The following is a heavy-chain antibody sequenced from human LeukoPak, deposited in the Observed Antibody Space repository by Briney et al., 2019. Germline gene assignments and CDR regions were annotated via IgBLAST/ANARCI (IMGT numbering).Heavy chain of an antibody. CDR3: ARATAAAGFDY. Sequence: GGSLRLSCAASGFTVSSNYMGWVRQAPGKGREWVSVIYSGGSTYYADSVKGRFTISRDNSKNTLYLQMNSLRAEDTAVYYCARATAAAGFDYWGQGTLVTVSS. CDR2: IYSGGST. D-gene: IGHD6-13*01. J-gene: IGHJ4*02. CDR1: GFTVSSNY. V-gene: IGHV3-53*01.